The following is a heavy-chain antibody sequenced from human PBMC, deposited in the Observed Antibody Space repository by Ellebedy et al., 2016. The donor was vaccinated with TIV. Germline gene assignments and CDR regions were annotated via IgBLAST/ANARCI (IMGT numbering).Heavy chain of an antibody. CDR3: ARESSAVAGTSHDY. J-gene: IGHJ4*02. Sequence: AASVKVSCKASGGTFSSYAISWVRQAPGQGLEWMGWINPNSGGTNYAQKFQGRVTMTRDTSTSTVYMELSSLRSEDTAVYYCARESSAVAGTSHDYWGQGTLVTVSS. CDR2: INPNSGGT. V-gene: IGHV1-2*02. D-gene: IGHD6-19*01. CDR1: GGTFSSYA.